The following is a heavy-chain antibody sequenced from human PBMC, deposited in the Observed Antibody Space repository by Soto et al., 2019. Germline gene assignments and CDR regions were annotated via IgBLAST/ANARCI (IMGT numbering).Heavy chain of an antibody. V-gene: IGHV1-18*01. CDR1: GYTFTSYG. J-gene: IGHJ6*03. Sequence: ASVKVSCKASGYTFTSYGITWVRQAPGQGLEWMGWISAYNSNTNYAQKLQGRVTMTTDTSTSTAYMELRSLRSDDTAVYYCARGVELGRLYYYYMDVWGKGTTVTVSS. CDR2: ISAYNSNT. D-gene: IGHD1-7*01. CDR3: ARGVELGRLYYYYMDV.